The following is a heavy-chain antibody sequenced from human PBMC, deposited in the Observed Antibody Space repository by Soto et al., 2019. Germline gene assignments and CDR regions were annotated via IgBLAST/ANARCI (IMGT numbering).Heavy chain of an antibody. D-gene: IGHD6-13*01. V-gene: IGHV1-8*01. CDR2: MNPNSGNT. J-gene: IGHJ5*02. CDR1: GYTFTSYD. CDR3: ARERSAAGTGWFDP. Sequence: QVQLVQSGAEVKKPGASVKVSRKASGYTFTSYDINWVRQATGQGLEWMGWMNPNSGNTGYAQKFQGRVTMTRNTSISTAYMELSSLRSEDTAVYSCARERSAAGTGWFDPWGQGPRVTVSS.